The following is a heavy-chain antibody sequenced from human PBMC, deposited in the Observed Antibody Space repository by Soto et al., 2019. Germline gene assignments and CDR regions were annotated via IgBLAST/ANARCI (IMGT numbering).Heavy chain of an antibody. D-gene: IGHD2-8*02. Sequence: LKISCKGSGYNFANFWIGWVRQMPGKGLEWMGMIFPGDSDTKNSPSLEGQITMSVDKSDSSAYLQWRSLKASDTAIYYCAAGYSTGLDAFDIWGQGTMVTVSS. CDR2: IFPGDSDT. CDR3: AAGYSTGLDAFDI. V-gene: IGHV5-51*01. CDR1: GYNFANFW. J-gene: IGHJ3*02.